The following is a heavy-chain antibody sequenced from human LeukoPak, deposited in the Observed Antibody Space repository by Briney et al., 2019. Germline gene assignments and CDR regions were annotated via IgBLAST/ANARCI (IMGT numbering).Heavy chain of an antibody. V-gene: IGHV4-4*07. CDR3: ARVDWNDEPLDY. CDR1: GGSISSYY. J-gene: IGHJ4*02. Sequence: SSETLSLTCTVSGGSISSYYWSWIRQPAGKGLEWIGSIYYSGSTYYNPSLKSRVTISVDTSKNQFSLKLSSVTAADTAVYYCARVDWNDEPLDYWGQGTLVTVSS. D-gene: IGHD1-1*01. CDR2: IYYSGST.